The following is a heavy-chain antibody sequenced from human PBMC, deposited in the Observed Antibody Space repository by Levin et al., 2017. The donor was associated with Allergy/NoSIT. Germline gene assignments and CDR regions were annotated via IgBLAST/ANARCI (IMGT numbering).Heavy chain of an antibody. D-gene: IGHD3-16*01. CDR3: TRGQVAAAAFWGRFDY. J-gene: IGHJ4*02. V-gene: IGHV6-1*01. CDR2: AYFRSRWFI. Sequence: NPSETLSLTCGISGASVSNNSATWNWIRQSPSRGLEWLGRAYFRSRWFIDYAVSVKRRITIKPDTSKEQFSLQLKSVTPEDTAVYDGTRGQVAAAAFWGRFDYWSQGALVTVSS. CDR1: GASVSNNSAT.